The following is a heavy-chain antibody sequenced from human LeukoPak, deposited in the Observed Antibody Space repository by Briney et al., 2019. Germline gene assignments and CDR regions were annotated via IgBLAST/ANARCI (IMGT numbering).Heavy chain of an antibody. CDR3: ANRRGYSGYDKGEFDY. CDR1: GFTFSSYA. J-gene: IGHJ4*02. V-gene: IGHV3-23*01. D-gene: IGHD5-12*01. CDR2: ISGGGDYT. Sequence: GGSLRLSCAASGFTFSSYAMTWVRQAPGKGLEWVSCISGGGDYTYYADSVKGRFTISRDNSKNTLYLQMNSLRVEDTGVYYCANRRGYSGYDKGEFDYWGQGTLVTVSS.